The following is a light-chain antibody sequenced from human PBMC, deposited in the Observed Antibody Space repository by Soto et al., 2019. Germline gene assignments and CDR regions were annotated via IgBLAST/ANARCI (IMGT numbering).Light chain of an antibody. Sequence: DIQMTQSPSSLSASVGDRVTITCRASQSISSYLNWYQQKPGKAPKLLIYDVSSLESGVPSRFSGSGSGTEFALTISSLQPDDFATYYCQQYSSYPYTFGQGTKVDI. CDR1: QSISSY. V-gene: IGKV1-5*01. CDR2: DVS. J-gene: IGKJ2*01. CDR3: QQYSSYPYT.